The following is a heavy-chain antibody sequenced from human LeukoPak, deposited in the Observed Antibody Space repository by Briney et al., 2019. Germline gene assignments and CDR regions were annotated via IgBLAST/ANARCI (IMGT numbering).Heavy chain of an antibody. J-gene: IGHJ4*02. V-gene: IGHV4-39*01. Sequence: SETLSLTCTVSGGSISSSPYYWGWIRQPPGKGLEWIGNIYYSGSTYYNPSLKTRVTISVDTSKNQFSLKLTSVTAANTAVYYCARHASVDGNWPRPLDYWGQGSLVTVSS. CDR2: IYYSGST. D-gene: IGHD6-19*01. CDR1: GGSISSSPYY. CDR3: ARHASVDGNWPRPLDY.